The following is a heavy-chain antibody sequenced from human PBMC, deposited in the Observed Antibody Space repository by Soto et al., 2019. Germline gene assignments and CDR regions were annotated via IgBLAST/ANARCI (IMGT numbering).Heavy chain of an antibody. J-gene: IGHJ6*02. Sequence: SETLSLTCAISGDSVSSNSAAWNWIRQSPSRGLEWLGRTYYRSKWYNDYAVSVKSRITINPDTSKNQFSLQLNSVTPEDTAVYYCARGHITIFGVVIITYYGMDVWGQGTTVTVSS. D-gene: IGHD3-3*01. V-gene: IGHV6-1*01. CDR2: TYYRSKWYN. CDR1: GDSVSSNSAA. CDR3: ARGHITIFGVVIITYYGMDV.